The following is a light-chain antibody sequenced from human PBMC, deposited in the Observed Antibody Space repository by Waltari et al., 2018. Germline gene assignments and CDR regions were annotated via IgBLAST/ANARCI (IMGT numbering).Light chain of an antibody. J-gene: IGKJ4*01. CDR1: QGVNTF. V-gene: IGKV1-16*01. CDR3: QQHADYPLT. CDR2: GSS. Sequence: DIQMTQSPSSLSASVGDPVTITCRASQGVNTFLVWLQQRPGKAPKSLIYGSSTLQSGVPSRFSGSGYGTDFTLTISSLQPEDIATYYCQQHADYPLTFGGGTK.